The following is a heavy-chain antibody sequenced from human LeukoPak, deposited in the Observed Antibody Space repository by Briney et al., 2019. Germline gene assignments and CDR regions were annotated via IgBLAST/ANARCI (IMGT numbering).Heavy chain of an antibody. CDR2: ISYDGSNK. J-gene: IGHJ6*02. CDR3: ARVGCTNGVCYTYYYYGMDV. Sequence: GGSLRLSCAASGFTFSSYAMHWVRQAPGKGLEGVAVISYDGSNKYYADSVKGRFTISRDNSKNTLYLQMNSLRAEDTAVYYCARVGCTNGVCYTYYYYGMDVWGQGTTVTVSS. CDR1: GFTFSSYA. D-gene: IGHD2-8*01. V-gene: IGHV3-30*04.